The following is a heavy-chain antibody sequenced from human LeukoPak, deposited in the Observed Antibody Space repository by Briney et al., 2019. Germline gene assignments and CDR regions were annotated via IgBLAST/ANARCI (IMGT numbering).Heavy chain of an antibody. Sequence: SQTLSLTCTVSGGSISSGGYYWSWIRQPPGKGLEWIGDIYHSGSTYYNPSLKSRVTISVDRSKNQFSLKLSSVTAADTAVYYCARLSKIVGATQNNWFDPWGQGTLVTVSS. CDR1: GGSISSGGYY. CDR2: IYHSGST. V-gene: IGHV4-30-2*01. CDR3: ARLSKIVGATQNNWFDP. D-gene: IGHD1-26*01. J-gene: IGHJ5*02.